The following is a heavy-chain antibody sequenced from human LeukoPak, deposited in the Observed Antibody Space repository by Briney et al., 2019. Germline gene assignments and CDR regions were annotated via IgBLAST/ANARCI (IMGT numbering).Heavy chain of an antibody. V-gene: IGHV4-39*01. CDR2: IYYSGST. CDR3: ARNVRSLRGPAAPEC. Sequence: SETLSLTCTVSGGSISSSSYYWGWIRQPPGKGLEWIGSIYYSGSTYYNPSLKSRVTISVDTSKNQFSLKLSSVTAADTAVYYCARNVRSLRGPAAPECWGQGTLVTVSS. CDR1: GGSISSSSYY. D-gene: IGHD2-2*01. J-gene: IGHJ4*02.